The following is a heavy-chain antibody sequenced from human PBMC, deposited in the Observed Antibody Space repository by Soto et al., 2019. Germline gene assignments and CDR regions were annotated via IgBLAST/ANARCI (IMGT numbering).Heavy chain of an antibody. Sequence: QITLKESGPTLVKPTQTLTLTCTFSGFSLSTSGVGVGWIRQPPGKALEWLALIYWDDDKRYSPSLKSRLTITKDTSKNQVVLTMTNMDPVDTATYYCAPWVQQLVRGGWFDPWGQGTLVTVSS. CDR2: IYWDDDK. D-gene: IGHD6-13*01. J-gene: IGHJ5*02. V-gene: IGHV2-5*02. CDR1: GFSLSTSGVG. CDR3: APWVQQLVRGGWFDP.